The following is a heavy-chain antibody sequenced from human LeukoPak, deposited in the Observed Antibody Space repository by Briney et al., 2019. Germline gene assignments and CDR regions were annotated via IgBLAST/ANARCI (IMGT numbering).Heavy chain of an antibody. J-gene: IGHJ4*02. CDR3: ASRSIAVAGTEGNFDY. CDR2: INHSGST. V-gene: IGHV4-34*01. Sequence: SETLSLTCAVYGGSFSGYYWSWIRQPPGKGLEWIGEINHSGSTNYSPSLKSRVTISVDTSKNQFSLKLSSVTAADTAVYYCASRSIAVAGTEGNFDYWGQGTLVTVSS. D-gene: IGHD6-19*01. CDR1: GGSFSGYY.